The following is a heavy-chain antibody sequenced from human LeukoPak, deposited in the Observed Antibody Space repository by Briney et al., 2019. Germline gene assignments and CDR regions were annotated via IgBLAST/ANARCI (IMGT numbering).Heavy chain of an antibody. CDR1: GYTFTSYN. Sequence: GASVKVSCKASGYTFTSYNMHWVRQAPGQGLEWMGIINPNGGSTSYAQKFQGRVTMTRDMSTSTVYMELSSLRSEDAAVYYCATRDDGDNGDGFDIWGQGTMVTVSS. CDR2: INPNGGST. CDR3: ATRDDGDNGDGFDI. J-gene: IGHJ3*02. V-gene: IGHV1-46*01. D-gene: IGHD2-8*01.